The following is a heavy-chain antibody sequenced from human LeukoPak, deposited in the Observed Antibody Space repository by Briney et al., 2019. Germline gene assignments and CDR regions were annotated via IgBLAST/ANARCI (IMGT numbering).Heavy chain of an antibody. D-gene: IGHD2-15*01. CDR1: GFTFDDYA. V-gene: IGHV3-9*01. CDR3: AKDRSGGSSYSDGMDV. CDR2: ISWNSGRI. J-gene: IGHJ6*02. Sequence: GGSLRLSCAAYGFTFDDYAMHWVRQAPGKGLEWVSGISWNSGRIGYADSVKGRFTISRDNAKNSLYLQMNSLRAEDTALYYCAKDRSGGSSYSDGMDVWSQGTTVTVSS.